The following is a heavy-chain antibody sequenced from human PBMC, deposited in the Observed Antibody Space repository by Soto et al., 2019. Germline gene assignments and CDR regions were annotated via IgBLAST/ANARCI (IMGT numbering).Heavy chain of an antibody. CDR3: ARVPPTVTTRYGMDV. Sequence: QVQLQESGPGLLRPSETLSLTCTVSGGSISSYYWSWIRQPPGKGLEWIGYIYYSGSTNYNPSLNSRVTISLDTSKTQCSLKLSSVTAADTAVYYCARVPPTVTTRYGMDVWGQGTTVTVSS. V-gene: IGHV4-59*01. CDR2: IYYSGST. J-gene: IGHJ6*02. CDR1: GGSISSYY. D-gene: IGHD4-17*01.